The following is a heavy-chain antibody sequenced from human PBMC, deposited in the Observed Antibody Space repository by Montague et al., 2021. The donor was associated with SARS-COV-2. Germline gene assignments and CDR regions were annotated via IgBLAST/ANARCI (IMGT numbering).Heavy chain of an antibody. CDR3: AHSPAKYDYWCGCTAVYTWFDY. D-gene: IGHD3-3*01. Sequence: PALVKPTQTLTLTCTFSGFSLSTSGVGVGWIRQPPGRALEWLARIYWDDDKRYSSSLKSRLTITKDTSKNQVVLTMTNMDPVDTATYYCAHSPAKYDYWCGCTAVYTWFDYWGQGTLVTVSP. V-gene: IGHV2-5*02. CDR2: IYWDDDK. J-gene: IGHJ5*01. CDR1: GFSLSTSGVG.